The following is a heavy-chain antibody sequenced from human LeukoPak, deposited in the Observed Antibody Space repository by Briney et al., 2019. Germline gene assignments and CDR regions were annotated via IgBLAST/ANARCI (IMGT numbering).Heavy chain of an antibody. CDR3: ARGDRGYSYGFDY. CDR1: GGSISSSSYY. V-gene: IGHV4-39*07. CDR2: IYYSGST. Sequence: SETLSLTCTVSGGSISSSSYYWGWIRQPPGKGLEWIGSIYYSGSTNYNPSLKSRVTMSVDTSKNQFSLKLSSVTAADTAVYYCARGDRGYSYGFDYWGQGILVTVSS. J-gene: IGHJ4*02. D-gene: IGHD5-18*01.